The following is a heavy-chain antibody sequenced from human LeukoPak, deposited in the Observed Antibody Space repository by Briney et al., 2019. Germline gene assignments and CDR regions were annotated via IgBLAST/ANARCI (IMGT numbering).Heavy chain of an antibody. CDR3: TRHSPHLDCSNYPDLYYYYYMDV. Sequence: GGSLKLSCAASGFTFSGSAMHWVRQASGKGLEWVGRIRSKANSYATAYAASVKGRFTISRDDSKNTAYLQMNSLKTEDTAVYYCTRHSPHLDCSNYPDLYYYYYMDVWGKGTTVTVSS. CDR1: GFTFSGSA. CDR2: IRSKANSYAT. V-gene: IGHV3-73*01. J-gene: IGHJ6*03. D-gene: IGHD4-11*01.